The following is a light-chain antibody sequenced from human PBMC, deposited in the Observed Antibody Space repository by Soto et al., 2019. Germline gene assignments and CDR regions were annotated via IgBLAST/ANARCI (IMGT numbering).Light chain of an antibody. Sequence: QSALTQPASVSGSPGQSITISCTGTSSDLGAYNYVSWYQQHPGQAPKLMIYVVSNRPSGVSNRFSGSKSGNTASLTISGLQPEDEADYYCSSYTTSSTYVFGTGTQLTVL. V-gene: IGLV2-14*03. CDR3: SSYTTSSTYV. CDR2: VVS. J-gene: IGLJ1*01. CDR1: SSDLGAYNY.